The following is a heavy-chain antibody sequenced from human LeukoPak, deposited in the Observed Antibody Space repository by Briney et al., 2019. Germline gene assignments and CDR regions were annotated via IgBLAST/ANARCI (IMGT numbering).Heavy chain of an antibody. V-gene: IGHV4-39*01. CDR1: GGSISSSSYY. CDR3: ARHLTMVREVIIGNWFDP. D-gene: IGHD3-10*01. CDR2: IYYSGST. J-gene: IGHJ5*02. Sequence: SETLSLTCTVSGGSISSSSYYWGWIRQPPGKGLEWIGSIYYSGSTYYNPSLKSRVTISVDTSKNQFSLKLSSVTAADTAVYYCARHLTMVREVIIGNWFDPWGQGTLVTVSS.